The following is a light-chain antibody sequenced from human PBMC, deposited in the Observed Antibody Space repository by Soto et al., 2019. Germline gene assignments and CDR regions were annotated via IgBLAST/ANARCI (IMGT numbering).Light chain of an antibody. V-gene: IGKV3-11*01. CDR3: HQRGDWPT. Sequence: EIVVTQSPATLSLSPGERATLSCRTSQDVKYYLAWYQQKPGKAPRLLIYDTSIRATGVSARFSGSGSGTDFTLTINILEAEDFAFYYCHQRGDWPTFGGGTRVEIK. J-gene: IGKJ4*01. CDR2: DTS. CDR1: QDVKYY.